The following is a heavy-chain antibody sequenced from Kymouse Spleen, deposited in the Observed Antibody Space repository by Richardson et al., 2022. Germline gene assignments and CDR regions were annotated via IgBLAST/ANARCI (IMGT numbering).Heavy chain of an antibody. Sequence: QVQLQESGPGLVKPSETLSLTCTVSGGSISSYYWSWIRQPPGKGLEWIGYIYYSGSTNYNPSLKSRVTISVDTSKNQFSLKLSSVTAADTAVYYCAAGYSSGWSPFDYWGQGTLVTVSS. CDR1: GGSISSYY. CDR2: IYYSGST. V-gene: IGHV4-59*01. CDR3: AAGYSSGWSPFDY. D-gene: IGHD6-19*01. J-gene: IGHJ4*02.